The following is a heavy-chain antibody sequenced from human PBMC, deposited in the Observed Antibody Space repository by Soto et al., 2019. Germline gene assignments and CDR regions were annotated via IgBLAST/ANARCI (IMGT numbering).Heavy chain of an antibody. V-gene: IGHV3-21*01. CDR2: ISSSSSYI. CDR3: ARGGGYDFLGFMDV. CDR1: GFTFSRYS. D-gene: IGHD5-12*01. Sequence: PGGSLRLSCAASGFTFSRYSMNWVRQAPGKGLEWVSSISSSSSYIYYADSVKGRFTISRDNAKNSLYLQMNSLRAEDTAVYYCARGGGYDFLGFMDVWGQGTTVTVSS. J-gene: IGHJ6*02.